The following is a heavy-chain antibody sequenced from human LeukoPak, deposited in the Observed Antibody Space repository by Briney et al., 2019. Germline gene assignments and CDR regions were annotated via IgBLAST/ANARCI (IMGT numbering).Heavy chain of an antibody. D-gene: IGHD3-9*01. V-gene: IGHV1-8*01. CDR3: ARGGDYDILTGYTRGGDY. Sequence: ASVKVSCKASGYTFTSYDINWVRQATGQGLEWMGWMNPNSGNTGYAQKFQGRVTMTRNTSISTAYMGLSSLRSEDTAVYYCARGGDYDILTGYTRGGDYWGQGTLVTVSS. J-gene: IGHJ4*02. CDR1: GYTFTSYD. CDR2: MNPNSGNT.